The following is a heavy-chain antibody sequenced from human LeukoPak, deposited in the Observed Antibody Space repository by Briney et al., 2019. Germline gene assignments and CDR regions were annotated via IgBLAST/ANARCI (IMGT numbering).Heavy chain of an antibody. Sequence: SETLSLTCNVSGGSVSSSSHYWAWIRQPPGKGLEWIGNIYYTGNTYYNPSLRSRVIISVDTSTNQFSLRLSSVTAADTAMYYCARTYGGVYFDYWGQGTLVTVSS. CDR1: GGSVSSSSHY. CDR3: ARTYGGVYFDY. J-gene: IGHJ4*02. D-gene: IGHD3-16*01. CDR2: IYYTGNT. V-gene: IGHV4-39*07.